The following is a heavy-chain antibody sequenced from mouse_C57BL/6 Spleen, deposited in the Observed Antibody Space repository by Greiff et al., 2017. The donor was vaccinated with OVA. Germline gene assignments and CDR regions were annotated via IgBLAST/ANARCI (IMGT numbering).Heavy chain of an antibody. D-gene: IGHD1-1*01. CDR3: ASHYYGSSTGFAY. J-gene: IGHJ3*01. CDR1: GFSLTSYG. Sequence: VMLVESGPGLVAPSQILSITCTVSGFSLTSYGVDWVRQSPGKGLEWLGVIWGVGSTNYNSALKSRLSISKDNSKSQVFLKMNSLQTDDTAMYYCASHYYGSSTGFAYWGQGTLVTVSA. V-gene: IGHV2-6*01. CDR2: IWGVGST.